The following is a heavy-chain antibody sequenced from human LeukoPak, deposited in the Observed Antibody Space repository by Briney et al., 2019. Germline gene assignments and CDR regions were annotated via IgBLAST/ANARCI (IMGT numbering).Heavy chain of an antibody. CDR3: ARTTVVATAINYYDVFDF. CDR1: GGSFSGYY. Sequence: SETLSLTCAVYGGSFSGYYWSWIRQPPGKGLEWIGEINHSGSTNYNPSLKSRVTISVDTSKNQFSLKLSSVTAADTAVYYCARTTVVATAINYYDVFDFWGQGTMVTVSS. J-gene: IGHJ3*01. D-gene: IGHD2-21*02. V-gene: IGHV4-34*01. CDR2: INHSGST.